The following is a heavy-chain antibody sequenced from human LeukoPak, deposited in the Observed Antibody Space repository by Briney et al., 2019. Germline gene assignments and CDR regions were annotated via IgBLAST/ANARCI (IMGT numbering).Heavy chain of an antibody. V-gene: IGHV3-13*01. J-gene: IGHJ4*02. Sequence: GGSLRLSCAASGFTFIDYDMHWVRQVIGKGLEWVSAIGIRGDTHYSGSVKGRFTISRENAESSLYLQMNSLRPEDTAVYYCAKDGQVYGDNRASYYFDYWGQGTLVTVSS. CDR2: IGIRGDT. CDR3: AKDGQVYGDNRASYYFDY. CDR1: GFTFIDYD. D-gene: IGHD4-23*01.